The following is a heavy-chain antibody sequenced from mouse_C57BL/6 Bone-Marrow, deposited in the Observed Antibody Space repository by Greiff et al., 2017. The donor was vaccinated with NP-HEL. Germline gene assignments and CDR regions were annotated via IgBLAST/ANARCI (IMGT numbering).Heavy chain of an antibody. Sequence: EVMLVESGGDLVKPGGSLKLSCAASGFTFSSYGMSWVRQTPDKRLEWVATISSGGSYTYYPDSVKGRFTISSDNAKNTLYLQMSSLKSEDTAMYYCARWDYSDFDYWGQGTTLTVSS. D-gene: IGHD2-12*01. V-gene: IGHV5-6*01. CDR3: ARWDYSDFDY. CDR2: ISSGGSYT. CDR1: GFTFSSYG. J-gene: IGHJ2*01.